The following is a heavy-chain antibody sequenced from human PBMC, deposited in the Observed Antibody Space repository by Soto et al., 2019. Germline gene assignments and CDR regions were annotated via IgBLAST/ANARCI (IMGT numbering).Heavy chain of an antibody. V-gene: IGHV3-66*01. CDR2: IYSGGST. CDR1: GFTVSSIY. Sequence: GGSLRLSSAASGFTVSSIYMSWVRQAPGKGLEWVSVIYSGGSTYYADSVKGRFTISRDNSKNTLYLQMNSLRAEDTAVYYCARTWSYYYGMDVWGQGTTVTVSS. CDR3: ARTWSYYYGMDV. J-gene: IGHJ6*02.